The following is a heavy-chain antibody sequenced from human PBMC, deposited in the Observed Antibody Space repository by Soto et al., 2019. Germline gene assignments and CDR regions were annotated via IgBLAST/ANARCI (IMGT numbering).Heavy chain of an antibody. J-gene: IGHJ4*01. CDR1: GDSISTYY. CDR2: VYYSGST. V-gene: IGHV4-59*01. CDR3: VRTRMIESWIDY. D-gene: IGHD2-21*01. Sequence: SETLSLTCDVSGDSISTYYWSWIRQPPGKGLEWIGYVYYSGSTLYNPSLESRVTLSIDMSKKQVSLKLNSVIAADTAVYYCVRTRMIESWIDYWGHGTLVTVSS.